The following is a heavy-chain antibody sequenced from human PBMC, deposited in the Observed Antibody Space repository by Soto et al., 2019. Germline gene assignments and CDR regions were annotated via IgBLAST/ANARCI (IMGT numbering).Heavy chain of an antibody. V-gene: IGHV3-30-3*01. CDR2: ISYDGSNK. D-gene: IGHD3-10*01. CDR1: GFTFSSYA. J-gene: IGHJ4*02. CDR3: AGALSGRGSGYY. Sequence: QVQLVESGGGVVQPGRSLRLSCAASGFTFSSYAMHWVHQAPGKGLEWVAVISYDGSNKYYADSVKGRFTISRDNSKNTLYLEMNSRRAEDTAVYYCAGALSGRGSGYYWGPGTLVTVSS.